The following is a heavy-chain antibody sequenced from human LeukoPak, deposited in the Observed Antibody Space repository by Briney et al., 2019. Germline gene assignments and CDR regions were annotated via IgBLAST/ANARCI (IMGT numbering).Heavy chain of an antibody. V-gene: IGHV1-46*01. CDR3: ARGEYQLLFGHFDY. D-gene: IGHD2-2*01. Sequence: ASVKVSCKASGYTFTSYYMHWVRQTPGQGLEWMGIINPSGGSTSYTQKLQGRVTMTTDTSTSTAYMELRSLRSDDTAVYYCARGEYQLLFGHFDYWGQGTLVTVSS. J-gene: IGHJ4*02. CDR2: INPSGGST. CDR1: GYTFTSYY.